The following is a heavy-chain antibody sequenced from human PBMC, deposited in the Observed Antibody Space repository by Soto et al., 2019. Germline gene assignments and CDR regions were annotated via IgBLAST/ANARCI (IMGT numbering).Heavy chain of an antibody. Sequence: QVQLVESGGGVVQPGRSLSLSCAASGFTFSSYAMHWVRQAPGKGLEWVALISYDGSNKYYADSVKGRFTISRDNSKNTLSLQMNSLGAEDTAVYYCARGRLPPIRAVIDYWGQGSLVTVSS. CDR3: ARGRLPPIRAVIDY. V-gene: IGHV3-30-3*01. CDR1: GFTFSSYA. D-gene: IGHD3-10*01. CDR2: ISYDGSNK. J-gene: IGHJ4*02.